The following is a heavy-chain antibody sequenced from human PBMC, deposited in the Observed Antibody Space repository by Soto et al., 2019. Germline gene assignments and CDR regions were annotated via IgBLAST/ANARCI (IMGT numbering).Heavy chain of an antibody. CDR1: GGSISSGDYY. Sequence: PSETLSLTCTVSGGSISSGDYYWTWIRQPPGKGLKWIGYIHYIGSTYYNPSLKSRVTISVDTSKNQFSLKLSSMTAADTAVYSCARTLYSGYVDYWGQGTLVTVSS. D-gene: IGHD1-26*01. V-gene: IGHV4-30-4*01. CDR2: IHYIGST. CDR3: ARTLYSGYVDY. J-gene: IGHJ4*02.